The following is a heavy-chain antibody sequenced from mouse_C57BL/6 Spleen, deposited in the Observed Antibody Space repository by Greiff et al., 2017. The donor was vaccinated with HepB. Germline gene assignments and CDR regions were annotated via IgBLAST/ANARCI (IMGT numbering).Heavy chain of an antibody. CDR1: GYTFTSYG. CDR3: ARISSYGYFDV. J-gene: IGHJ1*03. CDR2: IYPRSGNT. V-gene: IGHV1-81*01. Sequence: QVQLQQSGAELARPGASVKLSCKASGYTFTSYGISWVKQRTGQGLEWIGEIYPRSGNTYYNEKFKGKATLTADKSSSTAYMELRSLTSEDSAVYFCARISSYGYFDVWGTGTTVTVSS.